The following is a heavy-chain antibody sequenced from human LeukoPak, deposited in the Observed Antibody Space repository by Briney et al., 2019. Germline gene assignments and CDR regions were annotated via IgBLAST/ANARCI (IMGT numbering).Heavy chain of an antibody. V-gene: IGHV3-23*01. CDR3: AKDLGCSSTSCYYGMDV. Sequence: GGSLRLSCAASGSTFSRYAMSWVRQAPGKGLEWLSAISESDGSTYYADSVKGRFTISRDNSKNTLYLQMNSLRAEDTAVYYCAKDLGCSSTSCYYGMDVWGQGTTVTVSS. CDR2: ISESDGST. J-gene: IGHJ6*02. D-gene: IGHD2-2*01. CDR1: GSTFSRYA.